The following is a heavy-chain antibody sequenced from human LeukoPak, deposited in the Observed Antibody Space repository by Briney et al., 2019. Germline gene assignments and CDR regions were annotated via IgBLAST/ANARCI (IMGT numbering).Heavy chain of an antibody. CDR3: ARDLPVGGSSGPCVEY. D-gene: IGHD6-19*01. J-gene: IGHJ4*02. CDR2: INPSGGST. Sequence: GASVKVSCKASGYTFTSYYIHWVRQAPGQGLEWMGIINPSGGSTSYAQKFQGRVTMTRDTSTSTVYMELSSLRSEDTAVYYCARDLPVGGSSGPCVEYWGQGTLVTVSS. CDR1: GYTFTSYY. V-gene: IGHV1-46*01.